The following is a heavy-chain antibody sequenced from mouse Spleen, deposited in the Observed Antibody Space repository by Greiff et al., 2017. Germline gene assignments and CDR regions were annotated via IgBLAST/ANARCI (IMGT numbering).Heavy chain of an antibody. CDR1: GFTFSSFG. D-gene: IGHD1-1*01. CDR3: AATVVAYYYAMDY. J-gene: IGHJ4*01. Sequence: VQVVESGGGLVQPGGSRKLSCAASGFTFSSFGMHWVRQAPEKGLEWVAYISSGSSTIYYADTVKGRFTIPRDNPKNTLFLQMTSLRSENTAMYYCAATVVAYYYAMDYWGQGTSVTVSS. V-gene: IGHV5-17*02. CDR2: ISSGSSTI.